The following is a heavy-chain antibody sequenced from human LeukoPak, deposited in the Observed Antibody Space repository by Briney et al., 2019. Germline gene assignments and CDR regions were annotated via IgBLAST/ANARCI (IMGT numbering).Heavy chain of an antibody. J-gene: IGHJ3*02. V-gene: IGHV1-69*13. Sequence: ASVKVSCKASGGTFSSYAISWVRQAPGQGLEWMGGIIPIFGAANYAQKFQGRVTITADESTSTAYMELSSLRSEDTAVYYCARAAECRDGYNCAFDIWGQGTMVTVSS. D-gene: IGHD5-24*01. CDR2: IIPIFGAA. CDR3: ARAAECRDGYNCAFDI. CDR1: GGTFSSYA.